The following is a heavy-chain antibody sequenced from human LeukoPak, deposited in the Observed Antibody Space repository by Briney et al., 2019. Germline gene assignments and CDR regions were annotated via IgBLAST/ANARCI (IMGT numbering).Heavy chain of an antibody. V-gene: IGHV1-2*04. Sequence: ASVKVSCKASGYTFTGYYMHWVRQAPGQGLEWMGWINPNSGGTNYAQKFQGWVTMTRDTSITTAYMELSSLKSDDTAVYFCARGKNWGATGNWGQGTLVTVSS. CDR1: GYTFTGYY. J-gene: IGHJ4*02. D-gene: IGHD7-27*01. CDR2: INPNSGGT. CDR3: ARGKNWGATGN.